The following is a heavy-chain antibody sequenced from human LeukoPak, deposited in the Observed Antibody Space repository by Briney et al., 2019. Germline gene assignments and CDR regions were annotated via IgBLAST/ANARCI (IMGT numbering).Heavy chain of an antibody. D-gene: IGHD3-3*01. Sequence: GASVKVSCKASGGTLSNHAVSWVRQAPGQGLEWMGWINPNSGGTDYGQKFQGRVTMTRDTSISTAYMELSSLRSDDTAVYYCASGYYDFWSGLYWGQGTLVTVSS. J-gene: IGHJ4*02. CDR2: INPNSGGT. V-gene: IGHV1-2*02. CDR3: ASGYYDFWSGLY. CDR1: GGTLSNHA.